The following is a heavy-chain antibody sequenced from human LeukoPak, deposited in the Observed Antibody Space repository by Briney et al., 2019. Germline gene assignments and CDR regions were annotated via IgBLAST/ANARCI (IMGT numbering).Heavy chain of an antibody. D-gene: IGHD3-3*01. CDR1: GFTFSSYS. V-gene: IGHV3-48*04. J-gene: IGHJ6*03. Sequence: GGSLRLSCAASGFTFSSYSMNWVRQAPGKGLEWVSYISSSSTIYYADSVKGRFTISRDNAKNSLYLQMNSLRAEDTAVYYCARSAASYYYYYMDVWGKGTTVTVSS. CDR3: ARSAASYYYYYMDV. CDR2: ISSSSTI.